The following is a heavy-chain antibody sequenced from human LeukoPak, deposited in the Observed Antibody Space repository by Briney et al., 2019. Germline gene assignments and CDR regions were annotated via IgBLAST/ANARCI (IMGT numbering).Heavy chain of an antibody. CDR2: FDPEDGET. CDR1: GYTLTELS. D-gene: IGHD3-10*01. V-gene: IGHV1-24*01. Sequence: GASVKVSCKVSGYTLTELSMHWVRQAPGKGLEWMGGFDPEDGETIYAQKFQGRVTMTEDTSTDTAYMELSSLRSEDTAVYYCATDQRSVLWFGELFWGQGTLVTVSS. J-gene: IGHJ4*02. CDR3: ATDQRSVLWFGELF.